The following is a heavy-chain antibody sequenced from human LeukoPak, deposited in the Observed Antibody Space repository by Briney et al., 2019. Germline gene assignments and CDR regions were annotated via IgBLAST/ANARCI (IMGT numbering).Heavy chain of an antibody. D-gene: IGHD6-6*01. Sequence: PGGSLRLSCAASGFTFSSYSMNWVRQAPGKGLEWVSSISSSSSYIYYADSVKGRFTISRDNAKNSLYLQMNSLRAEDTAVYYCAKSSSIAAPPPDYWGQGTLVTVSS. J-gene: IGHJ4*02. CDR3: AKSSSIAAPPPDY. CDR1: GFTFSSYS. V-gene: IGHV3-21*01. CDR2: ISSSSSYI.